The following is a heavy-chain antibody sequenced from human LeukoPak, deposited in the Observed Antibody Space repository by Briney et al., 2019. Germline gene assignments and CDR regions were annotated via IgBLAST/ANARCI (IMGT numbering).Heavy chain of an antibody. V-gene: IGHV3-74*01. CDR1: GLTFSSYW. J-gene: IGHJ4*02. CDR2: INSDGSST. D-gene: IGHD1-26*01. CDR3: ARRSSGSPPYYFGY. Sequence: GGSLRLSCAASGLTFSSYWMHWVRQAPGKGLVWVSRINSDGSSTSYADSVKGRFTISRDNAKNTMYLQMNSLRAEDTAVYYCARRSSGSPPYYFGYWGQGTLVTVSS.